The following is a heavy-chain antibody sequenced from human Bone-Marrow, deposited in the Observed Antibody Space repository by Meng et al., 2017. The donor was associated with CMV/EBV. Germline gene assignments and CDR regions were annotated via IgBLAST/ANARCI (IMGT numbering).Heavy chain of an antibody. Sequence: GGSLRLSCAASGFTFSSYGMHWVRQAPGKGLEWVAVIWYDGSNKYYADSVKGRFTISRDNSKNTLYLQMNSLRAEDTAVYYCAKFGGKQLVVDYWGQGTLVTVSS. CDR3: AKFGGKQLVVDY. V-gene: IGHV3-30*02. CDR2: IWYDGSNK. CDR1: GFTFSSYG. D-gene: IGHD6-6*01. J-gene: IGHJ4*02.